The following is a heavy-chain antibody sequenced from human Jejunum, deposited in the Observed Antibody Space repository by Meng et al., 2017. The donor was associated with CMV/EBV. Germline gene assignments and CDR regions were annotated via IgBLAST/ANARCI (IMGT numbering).Heavy chain of an antibody. V-gene: IGHV1-8*01. CDR1: YTFTSYD. CDR2: MNPYSGNT. Sequence: YTFTSYDINWVRQAPGQGLEWMGWMNPYSGNTGYAQMFHGRVIMTMNTSINTAYMEVTSLRHDDTAVYYCARLSYPLRRGGGTWLDFWGQGTLVTVSS. CDR3: ARLSYPLRRGGGTWLDF. D-gene: IGHD2-15*01. J-gene: IGHJ5*01.